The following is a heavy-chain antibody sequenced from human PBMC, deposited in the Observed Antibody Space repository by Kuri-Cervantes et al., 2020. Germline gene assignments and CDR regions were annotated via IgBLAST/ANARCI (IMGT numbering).Heavy chain of an antibody. V-gene: IGHV3-64*02. CDR3: AKAAYCSGGSCYVIDYYYGMDV. Sequence: GESLKISCAASGFTFSSYAMHWVRQAPGKGLEYVSAISSNGGSTYYADSVKGRFTISRDNSKNTLYLQMNSLRAEDTAVYYCAKAAYCSGGSCYVIDYYYGMDVWGQGTTVTVSS. CDR1: GFTFSSYA. D-gene: IGHD2-15*01. J-gene: IGHJ6*02. CDR2: ISSNGGST.